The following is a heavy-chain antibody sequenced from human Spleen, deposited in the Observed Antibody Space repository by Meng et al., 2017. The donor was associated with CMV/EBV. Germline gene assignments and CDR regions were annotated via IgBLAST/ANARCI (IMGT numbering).Heavy chain of an antibody. CDR3: AKDKRKGGSGWGGHYYYYGMDV. CDR2: IRYDGSNK. V-gene: IGHV3-30*02. CDR1: GFTFSSYA. D-gene: IGHD6-19*01. Sequence: GESLKISCAASGFTFSSYAMSWVRQAPGKGLEWVAFIRYDGSNKYYADSVKGRFTISRDNSKNTLYLQMNSLRAEDTAVYYCAKDKRKGGSGWGGHYYYYGMDVWGQGTTVTVSS. J-gene: IGHJ6*02.